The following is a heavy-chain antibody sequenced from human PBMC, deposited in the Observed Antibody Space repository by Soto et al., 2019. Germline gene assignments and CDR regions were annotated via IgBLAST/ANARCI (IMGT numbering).Heavy chain of an antibody. V-gene: IGHV3-30-3*01. CDR1: GFIFSSYA. CDR3: ARGRGYTQT. CDR2: ISYDGSNK. J-gene: IGHJ5*02. D-gene: IGHD6-25*01. Sequence: QVQLVESGGGVVQPGRSLRLSCAASGFIFSSYAMHWVRQAPGKGLEWVAVISYDGSNKYYADSVKGRFTISRDKSKNTLYLQMNSLSAEDTAVYYCARGRGYTQTWGQGTLVTVSS.